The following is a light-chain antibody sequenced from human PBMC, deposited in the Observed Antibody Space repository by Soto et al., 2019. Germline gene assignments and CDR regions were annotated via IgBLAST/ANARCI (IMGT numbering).Light chain of an antibody. CDR1: QSIDNY. V-gene: IGKV1-39*01. J-gene: IGKJ4*01. CDR2: SAS. CDR3: QQSITAPLT. Sequence: DIQMTQSPSSLSASVGDRVTITCRANQSIDNYLNWYQQKSGKAPQLLIYSASHLQSGVPSRFSGGGYGTDFILTISSRQPEDSTIYFCQQSITAPLTFGGGTKVEIK.